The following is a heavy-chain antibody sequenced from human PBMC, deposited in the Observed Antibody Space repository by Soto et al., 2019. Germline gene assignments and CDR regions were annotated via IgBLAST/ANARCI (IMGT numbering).Heavy chain of an antibody. CDR1: GGSISSYY. Sequence: SETLSLTCTVSGGSISSYYWSWIRQPPGKGLEWIGYIYYSGSTNYNPSLKSRVTISVDTSKNQFSLKLSSVTAADTAVYYCARHPPPTHYYYYYYMDVWGKGTTVTVSS. V-gene: IGHV4-59*08. CDR2: IYYSGST. CDR3: ARHPPPTHYYYYYYMDV. J-gene: IGHJ6*03.